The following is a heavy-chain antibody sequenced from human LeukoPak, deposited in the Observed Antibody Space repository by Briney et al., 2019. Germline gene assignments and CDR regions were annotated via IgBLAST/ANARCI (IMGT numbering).Heavy chain of an antibody. V-gene: IGHV3-23*01. CDR2: INGSGAAT. D-gene: IGHD7-27*01. J-gene: IGHJ4*02. CDR1: GFTFSSYA. Sequence: SGGSLRLSCATSGFTFSSYAMRWLRQAPGKGLQWVSAINGSGAATYYADSVKVRFTISRDDSKNALYLQMNSLRAEDTAIYFCAKTGDNNEGSFDFWGRGTLVSVSS. CDR3: AKTGDNNEGSFDF.